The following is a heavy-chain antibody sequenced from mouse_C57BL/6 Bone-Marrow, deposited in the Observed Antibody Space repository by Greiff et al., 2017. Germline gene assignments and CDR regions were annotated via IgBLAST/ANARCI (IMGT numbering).Heavy chain of an antibody. V-gene: IGHV5-4*01. CDR2: ISAGGSYT. CDR3: ARDYGNYVAY. Sequence: DVKLQESGGGLVKPGGSLKLSCAASGFTFSSYAMSWVRQTPETRLEWVATISAGGSYTYYPDNVKGRFTISRDNAKNNLYLQMSHLTSEDTAMYYCARDYGNYVAYWGQGTLVTVSA. J-gene: IGHJ3*01. CDR1: GFTFSSYA. D-gene: IGHD2-1*01.